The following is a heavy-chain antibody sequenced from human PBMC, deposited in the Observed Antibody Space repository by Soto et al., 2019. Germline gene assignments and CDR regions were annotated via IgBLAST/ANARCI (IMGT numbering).Heavy chain of an antibody. D-gene: IGHD3-22*01. CDR1: GFTFSSYG. CDR3: ARFGDYYDSSGYFYYYYGMDV. J-gene: IGHJ6*02. CDR2: ISYDGSNK. V-gene: IGHV3-30*03. Sequence: GGSLRLSCAASGFTFSSYGMHWVRQAPGKGLEWVAVISYDGSNKYYADSVKGRFTISRDNSKNTLYLQMNSLRAEDTAVYYCARFGDYYDSSGYFYYYYGMDVWGQGTTVTVSS.